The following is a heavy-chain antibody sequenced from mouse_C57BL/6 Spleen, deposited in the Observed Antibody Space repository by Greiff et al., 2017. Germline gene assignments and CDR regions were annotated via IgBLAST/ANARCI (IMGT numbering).Heavy chain of an antibody. V-gene: IGHV1-19*01. D-gene: IGHD4-1*01. CDR2: INPYNGGT. J-gene: IGHJ4*01. CDR1: GYTFTDYY. Sequence: VQLQQSGPVLVKPGASVKMSCKASGYTFTDYYMNWVKQSHGKSLEWIGVINPYNGGTSYNQKFKGKATLTVDKSSSTAYMELNSLTSEDSAVYYCASPKLGRYYAMDYWGQGTSVTVSS. CDR3: ASPKLGRYYAMDY.